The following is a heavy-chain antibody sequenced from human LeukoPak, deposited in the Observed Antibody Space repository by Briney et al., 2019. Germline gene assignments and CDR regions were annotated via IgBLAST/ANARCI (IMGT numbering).Heavy chain of an antibody. J-gene: IGHJ6*03. D-gene: IGHD3-22*01. Sequence: GGSLRLSCAASGFPFSSYSMNWVRQAPGKGLEWVSYISSSSSTIYYADSVKGRFTISRDNAKNSLYLQMNSLRAEDTAVYYCARDLSGYYVYMDVWGKGTTVTVSS. CDR3: ARDLSGYYVYMDV. V-gene: IGHV3-48*01. CDR2: ISSSSSTI. CDR1: GFPFSSYS.